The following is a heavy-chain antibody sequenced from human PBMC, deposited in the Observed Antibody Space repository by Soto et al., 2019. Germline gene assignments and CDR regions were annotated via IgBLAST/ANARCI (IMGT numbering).Heavy chain of an antibody. CDR1: AYSFTIYW. V-gene: IGHV5-51*01. D-gene: IGHD2-15*01. CDR3: ERQRTVVTAGACEI. J-gene: IGHJ3*02. CDR2: IYPGDSDT. Sequence: PGESLKISCKGSAYSFTIYWIGWGRQMPGKGLGCNQIIYPGDSDTRYSPSHQRQVTISADKPISHASLQRSSLKDSHTVMYYWERQRTVVTAGACEIWGQGTMVTVS.